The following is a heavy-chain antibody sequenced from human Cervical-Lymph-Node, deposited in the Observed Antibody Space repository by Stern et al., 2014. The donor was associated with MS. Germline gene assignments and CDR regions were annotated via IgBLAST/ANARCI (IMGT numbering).Heavy chain of an antibody. D-gene: IGHD3-10*01. CDR3: ARKGSPHYYIDL. CDR2: ADFRGNT. Sequence: VQLLESGPGLVKPSETLSLTCTVSGGAIGTDYWNWIRQSPGKGLEWIGFADFRGNTKYNPSLRSRITMFIDLAKNQFSLKMNFVTATDTAVYYCARKGSPHYYIDLWGRGTAVTVSS. CDR1: GGAIGTDY. V-gene: IGHV4-59*08. J-gene: IGHJ2*01.